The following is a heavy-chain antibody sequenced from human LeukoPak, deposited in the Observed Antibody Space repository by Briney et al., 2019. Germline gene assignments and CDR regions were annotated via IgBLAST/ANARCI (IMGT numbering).Heavy chain of an antibody. Sequence: SETLSLTCTVSGVSISSYYWSWIRQPPGKGLEWIGYIYYSGSTNYNPSLKSRVTISVDTSKNQFSLKLSSVTAADTAVYYCARVNINNWHSCDYWGQGTLVTVSS. J-gene: IGHJ4*02. D-gene: IGHD1-1*01. CDR3: ARVNINNWHSCDY. CDR1: GVSISSYY. V-gene: IGHV4-59*01. CDR2: IYYSGST.